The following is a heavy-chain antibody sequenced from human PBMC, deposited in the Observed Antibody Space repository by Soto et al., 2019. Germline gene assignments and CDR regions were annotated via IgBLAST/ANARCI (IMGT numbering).Heavy chain of an antibody. CDR3: ATDPHSSGSLPDY. CDR2: FDPEGGET. J-gene: IGHJ4*02. D-gene: IGHD3-22*01. Sequence: ASVKVSCKVSGYTLTELSMHWVRQAPGKGLEWMGGFDPEGGETIYAQKFQGRVTMTEDTSTDTAYMELSSLRSEDTAVYYCATDPHSSGSLPDYWGQGTLVTVSS. V-gene: IGHV1-24*01. CDR1: GYTLTELS.